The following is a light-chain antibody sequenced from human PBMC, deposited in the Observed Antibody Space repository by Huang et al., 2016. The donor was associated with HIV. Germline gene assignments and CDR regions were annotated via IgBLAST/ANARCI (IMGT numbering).Light chain of an antibody. Sequence: TQSTWGVSASVGDRVTITCRASQGIDDYLAWFQQKPGQAPKSLIYAASSLESGVPSKFSGSGSGTVFTLTITSLQPEDVATYYCLQYNNYPLTSGGGTKVEIK. V-gene: IGKV1-16*02. CDR3: LQYNNYPLT. CDR2: AAS. CDR1: QGIDDY. J-gene: IGKJ4*01.